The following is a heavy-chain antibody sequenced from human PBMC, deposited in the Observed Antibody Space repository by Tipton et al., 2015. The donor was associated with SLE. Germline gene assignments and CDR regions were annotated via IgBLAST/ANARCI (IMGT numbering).Heavy chain of an antibody. J-gene: IGHJ4*02. CDR1: GFSVSGNY. V-gene: IGHV3-53*04. D-gene: IGHD1-20*01. CDR2: IYTDGGT. CDR3: ATRRISGDY. Sequence: VQLVQSGGGLVQPGGSLRLSCAASGFSVSGNYMTWVRQASGRPLEWVSTIYTDGGTYYADSVKGRFIISRDNSRNVLYLQMNSLRADDTAVYFCATRRISGDYWGQGTLVTVSS.